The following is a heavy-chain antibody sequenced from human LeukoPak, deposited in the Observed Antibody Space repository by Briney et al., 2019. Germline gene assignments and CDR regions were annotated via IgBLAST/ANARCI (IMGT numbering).Heavy chain of an antibody. CDR3: AKPARTDYADY. D-gene: IGHD1-14*01. CDR1: GFTFSSYG. Sequence: GGSLRLSCAASGFTFSSYGMSWVRQAPGKGLEWVSVVSGSGGHTYYADSVKGRFTISRDNSKNTLYLQMNSLRAEDTAVYYCAKPARTDYADYWGQGTLVTVSS. V-gene: IGHV3-23*01. J-gene: IGHJ4*02. CDR2: VSGSGGHT.